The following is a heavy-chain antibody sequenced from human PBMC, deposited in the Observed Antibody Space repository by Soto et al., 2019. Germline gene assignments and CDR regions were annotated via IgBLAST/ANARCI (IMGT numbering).Heavy chain of an antibody. V-gene: IGHV1-46*01. CDR1: GYTFTSYY. CDR2: INPSGGST. D-gene: IGHD3-22*01. J-gene: IGHJ4*02. Sequence: RASVKVSCKASGYTFTSYYMHWVRQAPGQGLEWMGIINPSGGSTSYAQKFQGRVTMTRDTSTSTVYMELSSLRSEDTAVYYCARDLSSPQVGDDYDSFYWGQGTLVTVSS. CDR3: ARDLSSPQVGDDYDSFY.